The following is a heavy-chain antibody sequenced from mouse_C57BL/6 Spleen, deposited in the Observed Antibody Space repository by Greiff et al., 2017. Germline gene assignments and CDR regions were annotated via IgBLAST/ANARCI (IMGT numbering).Heavy chain of an antibody. CDR1: GYTFTSYW. V-gene: IGHV1-61*01. CDR3: ARITTVVGYYFDY. J-gene: IGHJ2*01. D-gene: IGHD1-1*01. CDR2: IYPSDSET. Sequence: QVQLKQPGAELVRPGSSVKLSCKASGYTFTSYWMAWVKQRPGQGLECIGNIYPSDSETHYNQKFKDKATLTVDKSSSTAYMQLSSLTSEDSAVYYCARITTVVGYYFDYWGQGTTLTVSS.